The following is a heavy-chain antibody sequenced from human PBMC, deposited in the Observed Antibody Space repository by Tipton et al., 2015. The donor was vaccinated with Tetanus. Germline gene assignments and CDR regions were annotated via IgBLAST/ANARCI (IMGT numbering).Heavy chain of an antibody. CDR1: GGSISSYY. V-gene: IGHV4-59*01. J-gene: IGHJ1*01. CDR3: VANDGGLEHGQH. CDR2: THYSGNT. Sequence: LRLSCTVSGGSISSYYCSWVRQPPGKGLEWIGHTHYSGNTNYNSSPWSRVTISLDTSKNQFSLKLSSVTAADTAVYYCVANDGGLEHGQHWGQGTLVTVSS. D-gene: IGHD2-8*01.